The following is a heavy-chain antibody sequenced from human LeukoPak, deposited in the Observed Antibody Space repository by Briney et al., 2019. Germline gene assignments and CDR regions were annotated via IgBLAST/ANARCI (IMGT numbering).Heavy chain of an antibody. D-gene: IGHD5-12*01. CDR3: ARGGSGYDWGIDY. CDR1: GFTVSSNY. CDR2: IYSGGST. Sequence: PGGSLRLSCAACGFTVSSNYMGWVRQAPGKGLEWVSVIYSGGSTYYADSVKGRFTISRDNSKNTLYLQMNSLRAEDTAVYYCARGGSGYDWGIDYWGQGTLVTVSS. J-gene: IGHJ4*02. V-gene: IGHV3-53*01.